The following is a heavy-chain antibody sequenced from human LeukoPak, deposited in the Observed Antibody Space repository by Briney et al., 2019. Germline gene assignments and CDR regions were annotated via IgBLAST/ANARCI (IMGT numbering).Heavy chain of an antibody. CDR3: AKDLIRDVWFGES. CDR2: INSDGSSA. J-gene: IGHJ5*02. V-gene: IGHV3-74*01. D-gene: IGHD3-10*01. CDR1: GFTFSTYW. Sequence: GGSLRLSCAASGFTFSTYWMHCVRQVPGKWLVGVSSINSDGSSAPYADSVKGRFTISRDNAKNTLYLQMNSLRVEDTATYYCAKDLIRDVWFGESWGQGTLVTVSS.